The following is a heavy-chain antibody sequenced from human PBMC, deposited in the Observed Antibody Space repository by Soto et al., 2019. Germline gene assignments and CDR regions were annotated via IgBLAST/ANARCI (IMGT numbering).Heavy chain of an antibody. CDR2: INPNSGDT. D-gene: IGHD5-18*01. CDR1: GYTFNDFY. J-gene: IGHJ5*02. CDR3: ARDLRGYSNWFHP. V-gene: IGHV1-2*02. Sequence: QVQLVQSGAEVKKPGASVKVSCKTSGYTFNDFYIHWVREAPGQGLEWLGWINPNSGDTHYVQHFQGRVTLIADTSINTTYMQLSSLAPGDTAMYYCARDLRGYSNWFHPWGQGTLVTVSS.